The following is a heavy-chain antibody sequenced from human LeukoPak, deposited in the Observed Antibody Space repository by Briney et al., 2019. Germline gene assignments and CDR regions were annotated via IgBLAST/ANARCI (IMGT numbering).Heavy chain of an antibody. CDR1: GFTFSSYS. V-gene: IGHV3-21*04. CDR2: ISSSSSYI. CDR3: ARGTSDGRDEFYDYVWGSYRYSTYYFDY. Sequence: KPGGSLRLSCAASGFTFSSYSMNWVRQAPGKGLEWVSSISSSSSYIYYADSVKGRFTISRDNAKNSLYLQMNSLRAEDTAVYYCARGTSDGRDEFYDYVWGSYRYSTYYFDYWGQGTLVTVSS. D-gene: IGHD3-16*02. J-gene: IGHJ4*02.